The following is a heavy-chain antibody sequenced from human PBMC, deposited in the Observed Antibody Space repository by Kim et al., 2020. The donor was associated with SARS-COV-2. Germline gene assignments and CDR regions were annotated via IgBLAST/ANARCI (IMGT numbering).Heavy chain of an antibody. CDR1: GGSISSSSYY. J-gene: IGHJ4*02. CDR3: ATRQYSSSWSPPTFGY. CDR2: IYYSGST. V-gene: IGHV4-39*01. Sequence: SETLSLTCTVSGGSISSSSYYWGWIRQPPGKGLEWIGSIYYSGSTYYNPSLKSRVTISVDTSKNQFSLKLSSVTAADTAVYYCATRQYSSSWSPPTFGYWGQGTLVTVSS. D-gene: IGHD6-13*01.